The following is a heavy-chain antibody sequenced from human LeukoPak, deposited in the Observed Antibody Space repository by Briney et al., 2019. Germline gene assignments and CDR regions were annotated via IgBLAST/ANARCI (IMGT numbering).Heavy chain of an antibody. CDR1: GFTFDDYA. J-gene: IGHJ3*02. CDR2: ISGDGGST. Sequence: PGGSLRLSCAASGFTFDDYAMHWVRQAPGKGLEWVSLISGDGGSTYYADSVKGRFTISRDNSKNSLYLQMNSLGTEDTALYYCAKVGYCSGGSCYPVAFDIWGQGTMVTVSS. CDR3: AKVGYCSGGSCYPVAFDI. V-gene: IGHV3-43*02. D-gene: IGHD2-15*01.